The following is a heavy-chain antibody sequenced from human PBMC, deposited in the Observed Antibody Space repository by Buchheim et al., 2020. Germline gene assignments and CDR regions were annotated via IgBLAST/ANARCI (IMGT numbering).Heavy chain of an antibody. D-gene: IGHD3-10*01. V-gene: IGHV3-48*01. J-gene: IGHJ5*02. CDR3: ASGDANFDP. Sequence: EVQVVESGGGLVQPGGSLRLSCAASGISFSSSDMNWVRQAPGKGLEWVSYISSSSSTIYYADSVKGRFTISRDNSKSSLYLQMNSLRVEDTAVYYCASGDANFDPWGQGTL. CDR2: ISSSSSTI. CDR1: GISFSSSD.